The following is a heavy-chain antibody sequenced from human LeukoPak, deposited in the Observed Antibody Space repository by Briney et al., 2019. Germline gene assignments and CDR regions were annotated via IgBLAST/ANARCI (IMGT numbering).Heavy chain of an antibody. Sequence: SETLSLTCTVSGGSISRTTHYWGWIRQPLGKGLEWIGTIYYSGTTYYNPSLKSRVTISLDTSKNQFSVKLNSVTAADTSVYYCVRGGYGFEGFDYWGQGALVTVSP. CDR3: VRGGYGFEGFDY. J-gene: IGHJ4*02. CDR2: IYYSGTT. CDR1: GGSISRTTHY. V-gene: IGHV4-39*01. D-gene: IGHD5-12*01.